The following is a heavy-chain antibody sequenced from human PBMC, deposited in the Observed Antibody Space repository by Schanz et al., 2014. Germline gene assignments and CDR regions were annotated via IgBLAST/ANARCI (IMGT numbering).Heavy chain of an antibody. CDR2: ITYNGGTI. V-gene: IGHV3-11*01. Sequence: QVHLLESGGGLVEPGGSLRLSCAASGFSFSDYYMSWIRQAPGKGLEWISYITYNGGTIYYADSVKGRFTISRDNAKNSLYLAMNSLRDEDTAVYYCTRHVRLHRRGNWFDSWGQGTLVTVSS. D-gene: IGHD2-15*01. CDR3: TRHVRLHRRGNWFDS. J-gene: IGHJ5*01. CDR1: GFSFSDYY.